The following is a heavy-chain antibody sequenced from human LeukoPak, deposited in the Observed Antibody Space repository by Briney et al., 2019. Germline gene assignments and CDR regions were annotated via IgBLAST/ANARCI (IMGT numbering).Heavy chain of an antibody. CDR1: GFTFSSYS. CDR3: ARGFNLYNWFDP. D-gene: IGHD1-1*01. V-gene: IGHV3-21*01. Sequence: GGSLRLSCAASGFTFSSYSMNWVRQAPGKGLEWVSSISSSSYIYYADSVKGRFTISRDNAKNSLYLQMNSLRAEDTAVYYCARGFNLYNWFDPWGQGTLVTVSS. J-gene: IGHJ5*02. CDR2: ISSSSYI.